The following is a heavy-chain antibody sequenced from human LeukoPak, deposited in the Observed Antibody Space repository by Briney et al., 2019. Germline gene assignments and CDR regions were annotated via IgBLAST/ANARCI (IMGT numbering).Heavy chain of an antibody. CDR3: ARALRYFDWLSTSPEYNWFDP. CDR2: ISSSSSTI. D-gene: IGHD3-9*01. CDR1: GFTFSSYS. J-gene: IGHJ5*02. Sequence: GGSLRLSCAASGFTFSSYSMNWVRLAPGKGLEWVSYISSSSSTIYYADSVKGRFTISRDNAKNSLYLQMNSLRAEDTAVYYCARALRYFDWLSTSPEYNWFDPWGQGTLVTVSS. V-gene: IGHV3-48*01.